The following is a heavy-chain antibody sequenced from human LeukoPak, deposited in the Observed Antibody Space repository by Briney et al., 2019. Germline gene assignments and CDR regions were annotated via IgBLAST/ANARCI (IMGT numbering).Heavy chain of an antibody. CDR1: GVSISSYY. V-gene: IGHV4-59*01. CDR3: APNYCYDSGSPYY. D-gene: IGHD3-10*01. CDR2: NSYSGNT. J-gene: IGHJ4*02. Sequence: KPAETLSLTCTVSGVSISSYYWTWIRQPPGKGLEWIGYNSYSGNTNYNASLKSRVTISLDMSKNQFSLNLISVTAADTAVYYCAPNYCYDSGSPYYWGQGTLVTVSS.